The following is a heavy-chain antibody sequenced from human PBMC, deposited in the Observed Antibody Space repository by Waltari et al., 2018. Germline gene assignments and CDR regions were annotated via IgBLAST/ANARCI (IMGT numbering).Heavy chain of an antibody. CDR2: IYHSGSN. J-gene: IGHJ4*02. CDR3: AREAYDSSGYYYYFDY. V-gene: IGHV4-38-2*02. D-gene: IGHD3-22*01. CDR1: GYSISSGYY. Sequence: QVQLQESGPGLVKPSETLSLTCAVSGYSISSGYYWGWIRQPPGKGLEWIGSIYHSGSNYYNPSLKSRVTISVDTAKNQFSLKLSSVTAADTAVYYCAREAYDSSGYYYYFDYWGQGTLVTVSS.